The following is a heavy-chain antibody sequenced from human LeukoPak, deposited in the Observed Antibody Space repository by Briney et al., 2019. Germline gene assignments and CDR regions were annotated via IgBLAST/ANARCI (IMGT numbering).Heavy chain of an antibody. Sequence: PSETLSLTCTVSGGSISSGGYYWSWIRQHPGKGLEWIGYIYYSGSTYYNPSLKSRVTISEDTSKNQFSLKLSSVTAADTAVYYCARGSEGGGLRFDYWGQGTLVTVSS. CDR3: ARGSEGGGLRFDY. J-gene: IGHJ4*02. V-gene: IGHV4-31*03. CDR2: IYYSGST. D-gene: IGHD2-15*01. CDR1: GGSISSGGYY.